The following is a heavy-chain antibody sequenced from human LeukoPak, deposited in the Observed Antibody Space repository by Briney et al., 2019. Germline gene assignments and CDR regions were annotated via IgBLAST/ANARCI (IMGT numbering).Heavy chain of an antibody. Sequence: ASVKVSCKASGYTFTSYDINWVRQATGQGLEWMGWMNPNSGNTGYAQKFQGRVTITRNTSISTAYMELSSLRSEDTAVYYCASRGVVTPFDAFDIWGQGTMVTVSS. CDR2: MNPNSGNT. CDR1: GYTFTSYD. J-gene: IGHJ3*02. V-gene: IGHV1-8*03. D-gene: IGHD3-3*01. CDR3: ASRGVVTPFDAFDI.